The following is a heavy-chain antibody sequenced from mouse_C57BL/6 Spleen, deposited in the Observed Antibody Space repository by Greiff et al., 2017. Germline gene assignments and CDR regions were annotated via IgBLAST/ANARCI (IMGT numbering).Heavy chain of an antibody. D-gene: IGHD1-1*01. CDR3: AGYGSSLYYAMDY. CDR1: GYTFTSYW. J-gene: IGHJ4*01. CDR2: IDPSDSYT. V-gene: IGHV1-59*01. Sequence: VQLQQPGAELVRPGTSVKLSCKASGYTFTSYWMHWVKQRPGQGLEWIGVIDPSDSYTNYNQKFKGKATLTVDTSSSTAYMQLSSLTSEDSAVYYCAGYGSSLYYAMDYWGQGTSVTVSS.